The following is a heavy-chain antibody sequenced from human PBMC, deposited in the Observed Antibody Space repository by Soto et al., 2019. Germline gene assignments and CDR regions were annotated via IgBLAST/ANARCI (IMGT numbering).Heavy chain of an antibody. Sequence: QVQLVQSGAEVKKPGASVKVSCKASGYTFTSYAMHWVRQAPGQMLEWMGWINAGNGNTKYSQKFQGRVTITRDTSASKAYMELSSLRSDDTAVDYCARYIAADDYWGQRTLLTVSS. V-gene: IGHV1-3*01. J-gene: IGHJ4*02. D-gene: IGHD6-13*01. CDR1: GYTFTSYA. CDR3: ARYIAADDY. CDR2: INAGNGNT.